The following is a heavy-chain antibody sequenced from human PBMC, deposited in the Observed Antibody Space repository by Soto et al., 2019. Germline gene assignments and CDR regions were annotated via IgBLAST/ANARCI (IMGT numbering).Heavy chain of an antibody. CDR3: AKDTGVVGSSSSPGYFQH. J-gene: IGHJ1*01. V-gene: IGHV3-43*01. D-gene: IGHD6-6*01. CDR1: GFTFDDYT. Sequence: PGGSLRLSCAASGFTFDDYTMHWVRQAPGKGLEWVSLISWDGGSTYYADAVKGRFTISRDNSKNSLYLQMNSLRTEDTALYYYAKDTGVVGSSSSPGYFQHWGQGTLVTVSS. CDR2: ISWDGGST.